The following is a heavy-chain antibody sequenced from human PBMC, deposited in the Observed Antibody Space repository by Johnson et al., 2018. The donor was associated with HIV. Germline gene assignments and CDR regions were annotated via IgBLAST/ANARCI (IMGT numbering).Heavy chain of an antibody. D-gene: IGHD3/OR15-3a*01. CDR3: AKDKFMFLDNPVDAFDV. J-gene: IGHJ3*01. Sequence: QVRLVESGGGVVRPGRSLRLSCAASGFAFSNYGMHWVRQAPGKGLEWVAVISFDGSHKYYTDSVKGLSTISRDNSNNTLYLHMNSLRPDDTGVYYCAKDKFMFLDNPVDAFDVWGQGTMVTFSS. V-gene: IGHV3-30*18. CDR2: ISFDGSHK. CDR1: GFAFSNYG.